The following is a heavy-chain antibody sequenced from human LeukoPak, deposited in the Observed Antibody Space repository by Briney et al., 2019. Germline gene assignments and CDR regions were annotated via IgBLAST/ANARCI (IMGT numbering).Heavy chain of an antibody. D-gene: IGHD1-26*01. V-gene: IGHV4-34*01. J-gene: IGHJ4*02. CDR2: INHSGST. CDR3: AGLRGGATPFDY. Sequence: SETLSLTCAVYGGSFSGYYWSWIRQPPGKGLEWIGEINHSGSTNYNPSLKRRVTISVDTSKNQFSLKLSSVTAADTAVYYCAGLRGGATPFDYWGQGTLVTVSS. CDR1: GGSFSGYY.